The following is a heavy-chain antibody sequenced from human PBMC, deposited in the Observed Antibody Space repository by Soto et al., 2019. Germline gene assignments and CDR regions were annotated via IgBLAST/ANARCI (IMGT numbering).Heavy chain of an antibody. CDR1: GGSFSGYY. Sequence: PSETLSLTCAVYGGSFSGYYWSWIRQPPGKGLEWIGEINHSGTTNYNPSLKSRVTISVDTSKNQFPLTLISVTAADTALYYCARDKDLRPTVWGYWGQGIQVTVSS. CDR3: ARDKDLRPTVWGY. D-gene: IGHD7-27*01. V-gene: IGHV4-34*01. CDR2: INHSGTT. J-gene: IGHJ4*02.